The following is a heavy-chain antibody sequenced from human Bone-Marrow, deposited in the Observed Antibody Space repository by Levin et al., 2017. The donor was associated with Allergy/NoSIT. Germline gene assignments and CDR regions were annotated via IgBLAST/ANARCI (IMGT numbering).Heavy chain of an antibody. J-gene: IGHJ4*02. CDR1: GFDFSSYA. CDR2: ISTGGETP. Sequence: GGSLRLSCAASGFDFSSYAMNWVRQAPGQGLEWVSGISTGGETPYYADSVKGRFAISRDNSKNTLSLEMNSLSPDDTAAYFCAKDPWRGRRISPFDSWGQGTLVTVSS. D-gene: IGHD2-15*01. V-gene: IGHV3-23*01. CDR3: AKDPWRGRRISPFDS.